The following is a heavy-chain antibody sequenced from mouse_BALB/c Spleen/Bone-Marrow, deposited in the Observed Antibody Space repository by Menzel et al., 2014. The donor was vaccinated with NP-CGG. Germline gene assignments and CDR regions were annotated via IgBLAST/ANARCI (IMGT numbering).Heavy chain of an antibody. V-gene: IGHV1-37*01. D-gene: IGHD1-1*01. CDR3: GRSGYYGSIYFDV. J-gene: IGHJ1*01. CDR1: GYSFTGYF. Sequence: VTLKVCGPELVKPGASVKISCKASGYSFTGYFMNWVKQSHGKSLEWIGRINPYNGDTFYNQKFKGKATLTVDKSSSTAHIELLSLTSDDSAFYYCGRSGYYGSIYFDVLSARTTVTVSS. CDR2: INPYNGDT.